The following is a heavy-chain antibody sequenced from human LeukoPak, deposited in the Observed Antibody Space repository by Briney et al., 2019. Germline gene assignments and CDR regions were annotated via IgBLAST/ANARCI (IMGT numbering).Heavy chain of an antibody. V-gene: IGHV1-18*01. J-gene: IGHJ6*03. CDR1: GYTLTSYG. Sequence: ASVKVSCKASGYTLTSYGISWVRQAPGQGLEWMGWISAYNGNTNYAQKLQGRVTMTTDTSTSTAYMELSSLRSEDTAVYYCARDGDYGGNHYYYYMDVWGKGTTVTVSS. CDR2: ISAYNGNT. D-gene: IGHD4-23*01. CDR3: ARDGDYGGNHYYYYMDV.